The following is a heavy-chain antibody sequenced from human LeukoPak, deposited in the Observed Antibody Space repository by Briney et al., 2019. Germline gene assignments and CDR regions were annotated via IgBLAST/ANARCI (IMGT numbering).Heavy chain of an antibody. D-gene: IGHD6-19*01. CDR2: ISYDGSNK. Sequence: GRSLRLSCAASGFTFSSYAMHGVRQAPGKGLEWVAVISYDGSNKYYADSVKGRFTISRDNAKNSLYLQMNSLRAEDTAVYYCARHPATYIAVAGHFDYWGQGTLVTVSS. V-gene: IGHV3-30-3*01. CDR1: GFTFSSYA. CDR3: ARHPATYIAVAGHFDY. J-gene: IGHJ4*02.